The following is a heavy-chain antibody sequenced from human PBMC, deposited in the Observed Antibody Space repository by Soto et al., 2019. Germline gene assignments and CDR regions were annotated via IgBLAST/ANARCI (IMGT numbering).Heavy chain of an antibody. CDR1: GYTFTSYG. Sequence: ASVKVSCKASGYTFTSYGISWVRQAPGQGLEWMGWISAYNGNTNYAQKLQGRVTMTTDTSTSTAYMELRSLRSDDTAGYYCARAGYCSGGSCYEEDVWGQGTTVTVSS. J-gene: IGHJ6*02. V-gene: IGHV1-18*04. D-gene: IGHD2-15*01. CDR2: ISAYNGNT. CDR3: ARAGYCSGGSCYEEDV.